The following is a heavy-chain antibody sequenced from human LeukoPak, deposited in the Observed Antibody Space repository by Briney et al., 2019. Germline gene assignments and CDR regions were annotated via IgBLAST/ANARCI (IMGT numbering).Heavy chain of an antibody. J-gene: IGHJ4*02. D-gene: IGHD2-15*01. Sequence: GGSLRLSCAASGLTFSSHWMHWVRQAPGKGLVWVSRITNDGSSTTYADSVKGRFTISRDNSKNTLYLQMNSLRAEDTAVYYCAKDCAGSSCYSSELDYWGQGTLVTVSS. V-gene: IGHV3-74*01. CDR2: ITNDGSST. CDR3: AKDCAGSSCYSSELDY. CDR1: GLTFSSHW.